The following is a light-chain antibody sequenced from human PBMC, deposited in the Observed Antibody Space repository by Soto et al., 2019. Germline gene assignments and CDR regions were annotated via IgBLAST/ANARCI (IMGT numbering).Light chain of an antibody. V-gene: IGLV1-47*01. CDR3: AAWDDSLSVPV. J-gene: IGLJ2*01. CDR2: SSD. CDR1: SSNMGSNY. Sequence: QSVLTQPPSASGTPGQRVTISCSGSSSNMGSNYVHWYQQLPGTAPKLLIYSSDQRPSGVPDRFSGSTSGTSASLAISGLRFEEDADDYCAAWDDSLSVPVFGGGTKLTVL.